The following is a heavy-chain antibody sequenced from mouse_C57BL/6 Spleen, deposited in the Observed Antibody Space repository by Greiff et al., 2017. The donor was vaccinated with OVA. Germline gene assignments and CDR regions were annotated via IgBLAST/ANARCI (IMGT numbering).Heavy chain of an antibody. CDR2: ISGGGGNT. J-gene: IGHJ1*03. CDR3: ARPNSNYWYFDV. V-gene: IGHV5-9*01. CDR1: GFTFSSYT. Sequence: EVMLVESGGGLVKPGGSLKLSCAASGFTFSSYTMSWVRQTPEKRLEWVATISGGGGNTYYPDSVKGRFTISRDNAKNTLYLQMSSLRSEDTALYYCARPNSNYWYFDVWGTGTTVTVSS. D-gene: IGHD2-5*01.